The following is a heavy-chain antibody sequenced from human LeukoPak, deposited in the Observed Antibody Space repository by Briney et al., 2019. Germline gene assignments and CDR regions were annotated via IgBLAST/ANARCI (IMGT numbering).Heavy chain of an antibody. CDR3: ASTHIRAYYFDY. V-gene: IGHV1-18*01. D-gene: IGHD2-21*01. J-gene: IGHJ4*02. CDR2: ISDYNGNT. CDR1: GYTFTSYG. Sequence: GASVKVSCKASGYTFTSYGISWVRQAPGQGLEWMGWISDYNGNTNYAQKLQGRVTMTTDTSTSTAYMELRSLRSDDTAVYYCASTHIRAYYFDYWGQGTLVTVSS.